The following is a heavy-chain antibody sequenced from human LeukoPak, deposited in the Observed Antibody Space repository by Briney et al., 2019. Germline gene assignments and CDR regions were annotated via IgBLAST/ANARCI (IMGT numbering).Heavy chain of an antibody. CDR1: GGSISSYY. J-gene: IGHJ4*02. CDR3: ARALSGSYPIFDY. D-gene: IGHD1-26*01. Sequence: PSETRSLTCTVSGGSISSYYWSWIRQPPGKGLEWIGSIYYSGSTNYNPSLKSRVTISVDTSKNQFSLKLSSVTAADTAVYYCARALSGSYPIFDYWGQGTLVTVSS. CDR2: IYYSGST. V-gene: IGHV4-59*01.